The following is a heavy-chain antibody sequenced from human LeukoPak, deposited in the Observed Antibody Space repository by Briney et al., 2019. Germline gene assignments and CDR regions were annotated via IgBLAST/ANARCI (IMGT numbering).Heavy chain of an antibody. CDR3: AKFGSKSYSSSWYVGGLDY. V-gene: IGHV3-9*01. D-gene: IGHD6-13*01. J-gene: IGHJ4*02. Sequence: GGSLRLSCAASGFTFDDYAMHWVRQAPGKGLEWVSGISWNSGSIGYADSVKGRFTISRDNAKNSLYLQMNSLRAEDTALYYCAKFGSKSYSSSWYVGGLDYWGQGTLVTVSS. CDR1: GFTFDDYA. CDR2: ISWNSGSI.